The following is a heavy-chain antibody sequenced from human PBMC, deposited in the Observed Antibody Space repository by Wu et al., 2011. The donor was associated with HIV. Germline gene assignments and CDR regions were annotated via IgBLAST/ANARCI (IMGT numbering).Heavy chain of an antibody. J-gene: IGHJ6*03. CDR1: GYTFTSYD. CDR2: MNPNSGNT. V-gene: IGHV1-8*02. Sequence: QVQLVQSGAEVRKPGASVKVSCKASGYTFTSYDINWVRQATGQGLEWMGWMNPNSGNTDYAQKFQGRVTMTRNTSISTAYMELSSLRSGDTAVYYCARVGGVGVVVPAAIPHYYMDVWGQKGTTVTVSS. D-gene: IGHD2-2*01. CDR3: ARVGGVGVVVPAAIPHYYMDV.